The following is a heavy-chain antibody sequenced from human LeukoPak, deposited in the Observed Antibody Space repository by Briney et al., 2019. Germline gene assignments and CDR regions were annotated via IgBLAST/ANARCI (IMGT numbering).Heavy chain of an antibody. J-gene: IGHJ4*02. CDR3: TRHDPYDH. Sequence: GGSLRLSCAASGFTFSGSAMHWVRQAPGKGLEWVGRIRSKTNNYATVYAASVKGRFTISRDDSKDTAYLQMNSLKIEDTAVYYCTRHDPYDHWGQGTLVTVSS. V-gene: IGHV3-73*01. CDR1: GFTFSGSA. CDR2: IRSKTNNYAT.